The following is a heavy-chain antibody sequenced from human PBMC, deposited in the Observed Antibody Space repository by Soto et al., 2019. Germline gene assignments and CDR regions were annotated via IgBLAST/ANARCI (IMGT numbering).Heavy chain of an antibody. CDR1: GFTFGDYA. D-gene: IGHD3-16*01. V-gene: IGHV3-49*04. Sequence: PGGSLRLSCTTSGFTFGDYALSRVRQAPGKGLEWVGFIRRNAYGGTTDYAASVKGRFTISRDDSKSIAYLQMNSLRTEDTALYYCTRASSLDFDFWGHGTLVTRSS. J-gene: IGHJ4*01. CDR3: TRASSLDFDF. CDR2: IRRNAYGGTT.